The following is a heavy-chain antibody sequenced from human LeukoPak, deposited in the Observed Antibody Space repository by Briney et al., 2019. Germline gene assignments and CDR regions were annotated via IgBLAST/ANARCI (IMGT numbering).Heavy chain of an antibody. J-gene: IGHJ3*02. Sequence: GGSLRLSWAASGFTFSNYGMHWVRQAPGKGLEWVAVILFDGSNKFYADFVKGRFTISRDNSKNTLYLQMNGLRAEDMAVYYCARDRLGYCSGGSCYSAYDGFDIWGQGTMVTVSS. CDR2: ILFDGSNK. V-gene: IGHV3-33*01. D-gene: IGHD2-15*01. CDR3: ARDRLGYCSGGSCYSAYDGFDI. CDR1: GFTFSNYG.